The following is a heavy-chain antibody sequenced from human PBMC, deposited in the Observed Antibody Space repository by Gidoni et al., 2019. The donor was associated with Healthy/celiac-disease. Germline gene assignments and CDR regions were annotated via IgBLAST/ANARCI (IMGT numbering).Heavy chain of an antibody. Sequence: QEWIGSIYYSGSTYYNPSLKSRVTISVDTSKNQFSLKLSSVTAADTAVYYCARHLGYYDSGLGIYYGMDVWGQGTTVTVSS. J-gene: IGHJ6*02. CDR3: ARHLGYYDSGLGIYYGMDV. V-gene: IGHV4-39*01. CDR2: IYYSGST. D-gene: IGHD3-22*01.